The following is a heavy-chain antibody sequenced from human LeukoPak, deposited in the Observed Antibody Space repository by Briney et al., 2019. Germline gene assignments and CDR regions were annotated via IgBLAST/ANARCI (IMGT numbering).Heavy chain of an antibody. CDR1: GFTFSSCW. J-gene: IGHJ4*02. Sequence: GGSLRLSCAASGFTFSSCWMTWVRRAPGKGLEWVANIKEDGSKKNYVDSVKGRFTIFRDNAKNSLYLQMNSLRAEDTAVYYCATPLDYYDSSGYHQGGDWGQGTLVTVSS. CDR3: ATPLDYYDSSGYHQGGD. V-gene: IGHV3-7*03. D-gene: IGHD3-22*01. CDR2: IKEDGSKK.